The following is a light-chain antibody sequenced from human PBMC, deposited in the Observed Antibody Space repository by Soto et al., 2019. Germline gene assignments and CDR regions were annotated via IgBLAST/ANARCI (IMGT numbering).Light chain of an antibody. J-gene: IGKJ1*01. CDR3: QXXXXFPGT. Sequence: DIQMTQSPSTLSASVGDRVTITCRASQTIGTWLAWYQQKPGKAPKLLISRTSTLESGVPSRFSGSGSGTEFTLTISSLQXDDXXTYHXQXXXXFPGTFGQGTKVE. CDR1: QTIGTW. V-gene: IGKV1-5*03. CDR2: RTS.